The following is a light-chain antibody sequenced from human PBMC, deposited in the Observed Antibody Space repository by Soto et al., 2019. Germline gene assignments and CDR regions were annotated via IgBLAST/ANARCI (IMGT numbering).Light chain of an antibody. CDR3: NSYTSSGTRV. CDR1: SSDVGGHNH. CDR2: DVS. V-gene: IGLV2-14*01. J-gene: IGLJ2*01. Sequence: QSALTQPASVSGSPGQSITISCTGTSSDVGGHNHVSWFQQHPGKAPKLMIYDVSNRSSGVSNRFSGSKSGNTASLTISGLQAEDEADYYCNSYTSSGTRVFGGGTKLTVL.